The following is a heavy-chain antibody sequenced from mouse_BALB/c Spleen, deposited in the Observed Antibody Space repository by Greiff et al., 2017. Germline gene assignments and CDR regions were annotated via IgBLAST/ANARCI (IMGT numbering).Heavy chain of an antibody. D-gene: IGHD1-1*02. J-gene: IGHJ3*01. V-gene: IGHV5-6-5*01. CDR1: GFTFSSYA. CDR3: AGGNPLAY. Sequence: EVQGVESGGGLVKPGGSLKLSCAASGFTFSSYAMSWVRQTPEKRLEWVASISSGGSTYYPDSVKGRFTISRDNARNILYLQMSSLRSEDTAMYYCAGGNPLAYWGQGTLVTVSA. CDR2: ISSGGST.